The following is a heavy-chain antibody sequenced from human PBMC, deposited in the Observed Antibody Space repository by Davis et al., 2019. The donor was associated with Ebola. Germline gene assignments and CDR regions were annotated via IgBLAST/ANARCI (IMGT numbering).Heavy chain of an antibody. Sequence: AASVKVSCKASGYTFTSYYMHWVRQAPGQGLEWMGIINPSGGSTSYAQKFQGRVTMTRDTSTSTVYMELSSLRSEDTAVYYCARGGYSPVIGGYYYYGMDVWGKGTTVTVSS. CDR3: ARGGYSPVIGGYYYYGMDV. V-gene: IGHV1-46*01. CDR2: INPSGGST. J-gene: IGHJ6*04. D-gene: IGHD5-18*01. CDR1: GYTFTSYY.